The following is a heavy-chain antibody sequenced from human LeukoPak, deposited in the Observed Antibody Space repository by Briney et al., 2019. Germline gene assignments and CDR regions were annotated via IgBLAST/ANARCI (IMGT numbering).Heavy chain of an antibody. CDR1: GFTFTAYA. J-gene: IGHJ4*02. CDR3: AKDVTNTY. CDR2: IHDDGIVT. V-gene: IGHV3-7*03. D-gene: IGHD2-8*01. Sequence: GGSLRLSCAASGFTFTAYAMSWFRQTPEKGLEWVANIHDDGIVTHYVDSVKGRFTISRDNSKNTLFLQMNSLRAEDTAVYYCAKDVTNTYWGQGTLVTVSS.